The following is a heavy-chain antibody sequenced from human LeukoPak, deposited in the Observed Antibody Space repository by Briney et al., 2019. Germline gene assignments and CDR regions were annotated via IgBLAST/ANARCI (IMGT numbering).Heavy chain of an antibody. J-gene: IGHJ3*01. Sequence: GGSLRLSCAASGFTISNYYMTWVRRAPGKGLEWVANIKQDGSDKFYVDSVKGRFTISRDNAKNSLSLQMNSLRDDDTAMYYCAREGREYGSAWPYDAFDVWGQGTMVIVSS. CDR1: GFTISNYY. D-gene: IGHD6-19*01. CDR3: AREGREYGSAWPYDAFDV. V-gene: IGHV3-7*01. CDR2: IKQDGSDK.